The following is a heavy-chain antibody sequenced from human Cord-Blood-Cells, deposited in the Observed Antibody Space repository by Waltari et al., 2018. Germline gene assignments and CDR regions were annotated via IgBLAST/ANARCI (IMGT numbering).Heavy chain of an antibody. Sequence: QVQLVESGGGVVQPGRSLRLSCAASGFTFSSYAMHWVPQAPGKGLEWVAVISYDGSNKYYADSVKGRFTISRDNSKNTLYLQMNSLRAEDTAVYYCARELGSSSSAFDIWGQGTMVTVSS. J-gene: IGHJ3*02. CDR3: ARELGSSSSAFDI. D-gene: IGHD6-6*01. CDR1: GFTFSSYA. V-gene: IGHV3-30*04. CDR2: ISYDGSNK.